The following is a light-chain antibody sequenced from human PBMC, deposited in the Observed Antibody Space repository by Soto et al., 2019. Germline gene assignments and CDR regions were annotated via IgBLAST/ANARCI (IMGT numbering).Light chain of an antibody. CDR3: QQSYIMPWT. CDR1: QSIDSY. CDR2: VAS. V-gene: IGKV1-39*01. Sequence: DIQMTQSPSSLSASVGDRVTITCRASQSIDSYLNWYQQKPGKAPELLIYVASSLQSGVPSRFSGSGSGTDFTLTISSLLPEDFATYYCQQSYIMPWTFGQGTKVEIK. J-gene: IGKJ1*01.